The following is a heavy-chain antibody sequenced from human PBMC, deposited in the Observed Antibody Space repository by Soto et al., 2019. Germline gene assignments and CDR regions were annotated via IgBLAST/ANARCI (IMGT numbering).Heavy chain of an antibody. J-gene: IGHJ6*03. CDR3: ARDPGMPAAMPVYYYYYMDV. CDR1: GFTFSSYG. Sequence: GGSLRLSCAASGFTFSSYGMHWVRQAPGKGLEWVAVIWYDGSNKYYADSVKGRFTISRDNSKNTLYLQMNSLRAEDTAVYYCARDPGMPAAMPVYYYYYMDVWGKGTTVTVSS. CDR2: IWYDGSNK. V-gene: IGHV3-33*01. D-gene: IGHD2-2*01.